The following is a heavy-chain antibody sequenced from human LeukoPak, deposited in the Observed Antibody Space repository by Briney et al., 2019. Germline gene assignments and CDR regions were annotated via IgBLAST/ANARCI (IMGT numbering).Heavy chain of an antibody. D-gene: IGHD7-27*01. CDR1: GFNFATYG. J-gene: IGHJ4*02. Sequence: PGGSLRLSFPRSGFNFATYGMHWVGQAPAKGLEGVAFIQNRENAKSYADSVRGRFSIFRDDSKNTLYLQLSSLRRDDTAVYYCTKDSFYWGSWNWGPGALVIVSS. CDR3: TKDSFYWGSWN. CDR2: IQNRENAK. V-gene: IGHV3-30*02.